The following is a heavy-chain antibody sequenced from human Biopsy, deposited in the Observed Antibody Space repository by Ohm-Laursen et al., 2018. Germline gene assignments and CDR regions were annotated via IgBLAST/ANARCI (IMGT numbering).Heavy chain of an antibody. J-gene: IGHJ4*02. CDR3: AREGTSVTFFGKISDYYFDF. Sequence: GASVKVSCNTSGYTFTAYGISWARQAPGQGLEWMGWISTYNDDTNIAQKFQGRVTMTTDTSTNTAYMELRSLRSDDTALYYCAREGTSVTFFGKISDYYFDFWGPGTVVTVSS. CDR2: ISTYNDDT. D-gene: IGHD3-3*01. CDR1: GYTFTAYG. V-gene: IGHV1-18*04.